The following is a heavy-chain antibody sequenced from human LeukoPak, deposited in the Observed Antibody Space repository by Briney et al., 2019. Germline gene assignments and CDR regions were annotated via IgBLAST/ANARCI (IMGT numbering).Heavy chain of an antibody. D-gene: IGHD3-16*02. V-gene: IGHV3-73*01. CDR1: GFTFSGSA. Sequence: QPGGSLRLSCAASGFTFSGSAMHWVRQASGKGLEWVGRIRSKANSYATAYAASVKGRFTISRDDSKNTAYLQMNSLKTEDTAVYYCARGRNYDYVWGSYRPSYYFDYWGQGTLVTVSS. CDR2: IRSKANSYAT. J-gene: IGHJ4*02. CDR3: ARGRNYDYVWGSYRPSYYFDY.